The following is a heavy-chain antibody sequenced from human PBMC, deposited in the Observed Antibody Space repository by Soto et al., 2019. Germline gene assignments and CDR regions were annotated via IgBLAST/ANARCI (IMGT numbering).Heavy chain of an antibody. CDR2: ISGSGGST. Sequence: EVQLLESGGGLVQPGGPLRLSCASSGFTFSSYAMSWVRQAPGKGLEWVSVISGSGGSTYYADSVKGRFTISRDNSKNTLYLQMNSLRAEDTAVYYCAKSYYYGSGSHTYYFDYWGQGTLVTVSS. D-gene: IGHD3-10*01. CDR3: AKSYYYGSGSHTYYFDY. J-gene: IGHJ4*02. V-gene: IGHV3-23*01. CDR1: GFTFSSYA.